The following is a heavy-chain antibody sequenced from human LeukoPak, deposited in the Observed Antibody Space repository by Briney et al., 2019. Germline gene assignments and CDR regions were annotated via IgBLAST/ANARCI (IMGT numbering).Heavy chain of an antibody. V-gene: IGHV1-2*02. D-gene: IGHD3-10*01. CDR1: GYTFTGYI. Sequence: ASVKVSCKAAGYTFTGYIMHWVLQAPGQGLEWMGWINPNTGDTRYAQRFQGRVTMTADTSTTTAYMELRSLRSDDTAVYYCARVADSGSGSHLFDYWGQGTLVAVSS. CDR3: ARVADSGSGSHLFDY. CDR2: INPNTGDT. J-gene: IGHJ4*02.